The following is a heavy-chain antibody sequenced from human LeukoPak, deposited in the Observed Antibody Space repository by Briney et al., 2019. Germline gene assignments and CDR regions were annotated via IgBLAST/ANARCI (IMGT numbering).Heavy chain of an antibody. Sequence: GGSLRLSCAASGFTVSSNYMSWVRQAPGKGLEWVANIREERGQEYYVNSVKGRFTISKNSAKNSLYLQMNTLRVEDTAMYYCASLDTAKQPLANHWGQGTLVTVSS. J-gene: IGHJ5*02. D-gene: IGHD5-18*01. V-gene: IGHV3-7*03. CDR3: ASLDTAKQPLANH. CDR2: IREERGQE. CDR1: GFTVSSNY.